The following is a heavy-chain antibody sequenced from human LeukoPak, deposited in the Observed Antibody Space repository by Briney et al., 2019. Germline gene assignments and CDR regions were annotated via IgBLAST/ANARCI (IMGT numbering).Heavy chain of an antibody. CDR2: ISYDGSNK. CDR3: ARDRTRLTWAYFDY. D-gene: IGHD1-26*01. CDR1: GFTFSSYA. Sequence: GGSLRLSCAASGFTFSSYAMHWVRKAPGKGLEWVAVISYDGSNKYYADSVKGRFTISRDNSKNTLYLQMNSLRAEDTAVYYCARDRTRLTWAYFDYWGQGTLVTVSS. J-gene: IGHJ4*02. V-gene: IGHV3-30-3*01.